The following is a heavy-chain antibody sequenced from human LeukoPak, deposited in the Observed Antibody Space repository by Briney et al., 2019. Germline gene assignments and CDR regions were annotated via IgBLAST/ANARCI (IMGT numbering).Heavy chain of an antibody. CDR3: AKAKDVGSGWYSFDY. CDR2: ISSSSSYI. J-gene: IGHJ4*02. Sequence: GGSLRLSCAASGFTFSSYSMNWVRQALGKGLEWVSSISSSSSYIYYADSVKGRFTISRDNAKNSLYLQMNSLRPEDTALYYCAKAKDVGSGWYSFDYWGQGTLVTVSS. V-gene: IGHV3-21*04. CDR1: GFTFSSYS. D-gene: IGHD6-19*01.